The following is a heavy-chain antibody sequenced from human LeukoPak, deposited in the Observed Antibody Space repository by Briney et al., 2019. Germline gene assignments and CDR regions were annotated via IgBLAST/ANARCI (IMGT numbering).Heavy chain of an antibody. CDR3: AKGPPPGSPYIMDV. Sequence: GGSLRLSCAASGFTFSRYGMHWVRQAPGKGLEWVAGISYDGSNKYYADSVKGRVTISRDYSKNTLYLQMNSLRADDAAVYYCAKGPPPGSPYIMDVWSQGTTVTVSS. V-gene: IGHV3-30*18. J-gene: IGHJ6*02. CDR1: GFTFSRYG. CDR2: ISYDGSNK.